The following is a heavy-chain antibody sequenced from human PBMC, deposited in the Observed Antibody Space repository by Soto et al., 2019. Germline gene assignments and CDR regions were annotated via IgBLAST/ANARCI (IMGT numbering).Heavy chain of an antibody. D-gene: IGHD2-15*01. CDR2: ISGSGGST. V-gene: IGHV3-23*01. CDR3: VKGAMVVAATPYYYYMEV. CDR1: GFTFSSYA. J-gene: IGHJ6*03. Sequence: PGGSLRLSCAASGFTFSSYAMSWVRQAPGKGLEWVSAISGSGGSTYYADSVKGRFTISRDNSKNTLYLQMNSLRAEDTAVYYCVKGAMVVAATPYYYYMEVWGKGTTVTVSS.